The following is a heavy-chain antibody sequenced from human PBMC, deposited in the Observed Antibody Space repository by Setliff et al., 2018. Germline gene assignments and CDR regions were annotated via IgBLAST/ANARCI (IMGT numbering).Heavy chain of an antibody. CDR3: AKDDYNYGYNS. J-gene: IGHJ4*02. Sequence: PGGSLRLSCTSSGFTFSTYWMSWVRQAPGKGLEWVANIKQDGSEKYYVDSVKGRFTISRDNSKNTLYLQMNSLRAEDTAVYYCAKDDYNYGYNSWGQGTLVTVSS. D-gene: IGHD5-18*01. CDR2: IKQDGSEK. V-gene: IGHV3-7*03. CDR1: GFTFSTYW.